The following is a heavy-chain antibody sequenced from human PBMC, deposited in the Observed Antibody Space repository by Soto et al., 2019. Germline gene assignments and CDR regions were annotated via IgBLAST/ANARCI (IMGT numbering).Heavy chain of an antibody. V-gene: IGHV3-48*01. CDR2: INTRSSTSTAT. CDR1: GFTFSNFR. J-gene: IGHJ3*02. D-gene: IGHD5-12*01. CDR3: ARDRIGYRYDAFDI. Sequence: GGSLRLSCAASGFTFSNFRMNLVRQAPGKGLEWFSHINTRSSTSTATYYADSVRGRFTISRDNSKNTLYLQMNSLRAEDTAVYYCARDRIGYRYDAFDIWGQGTMVTVSS.